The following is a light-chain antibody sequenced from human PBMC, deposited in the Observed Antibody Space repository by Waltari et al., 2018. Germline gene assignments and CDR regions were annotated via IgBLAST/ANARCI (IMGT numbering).Light chain of an antibody. CDR1: QSVYSS. Sequence: EIVMTQSPTTLSVSPGGRATLSCRASQSVYSSLAWYQQKPGQAPRLLIYATSTRATGIPARFSGSGSGTDYTLTISSLQSEDFAVYYCQQYNYWPQTFGQGNKVEIK. V-gene: IGKV3-15*01. CDR3: QQYNYWPQT. CDR2: ATS. J-gene: IGKJ1*01.